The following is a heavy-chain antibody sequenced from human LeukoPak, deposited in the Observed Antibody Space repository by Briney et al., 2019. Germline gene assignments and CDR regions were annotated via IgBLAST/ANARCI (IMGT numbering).Heavy chain of an antibody. D-gene: IGHD2-15*01. CDR3: ARGVVVRGYVDY. CDR1: RFTFCSYE. V-gene: IGHV3-48*03. CDR2: ISSSGSTI. Sequence: GGSLTLLCAASRFTFCSYEVQWLRQAPGKGGEGGTYISSSGSTIYYADPVKGRFTISRDNAKNSLYLQVNSLRAEDTAVYYCARGVVVRGYVDYWGQGTLVTVSS. J-gene: IGHJ4*02.